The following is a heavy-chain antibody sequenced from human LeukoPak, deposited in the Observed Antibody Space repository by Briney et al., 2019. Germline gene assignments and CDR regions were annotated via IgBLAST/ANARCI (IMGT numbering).Heavy chain of an antibody. Sequence: SETLSLTCTVSGGSISSYYWSWIRQPPGKGLEWIGYIYYSGSTNYNPSLKSRVTISVETSKNQFSLKLTSVTAADTAVYYCVRGGWWEHDYFDFWGLGTLVTVSS. J-gene: IGHJ4*02. V-gene: IGHV4-59*08. CDR3: VRGGWWEHDYFDF. D-gene: IGHD1-26*01. CDR2: IYYSGST. CDR1: GGSISSYY.